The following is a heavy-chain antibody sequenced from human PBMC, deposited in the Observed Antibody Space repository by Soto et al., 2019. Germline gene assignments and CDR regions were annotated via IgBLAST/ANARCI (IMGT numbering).Heavy chain of an antibody. CDR1: GGSISDYY. J-gene: IGHJ3*02. Sequence: QVQLQESGPGLVKPSETLSLTCTVSGGSISDYYWSWIRQPAGKGLEWIGRIYTSGSTNYNPSLKSRVTMSLDTSKNQFSLKLTSVTAADTAVYYCARDGRMTFALLTDVFDIWGQGTRVAVSS. V-gene: IGHV4-4*07. D-gene: IGHD2-21*02. CDR2: IYTSGST. CDR3: ARDGRMTFALLTDVFDI.